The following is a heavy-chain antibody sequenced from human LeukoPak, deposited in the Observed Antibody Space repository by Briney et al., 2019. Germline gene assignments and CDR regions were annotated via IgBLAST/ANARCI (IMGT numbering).Heavy chain of an antibody. D-gene: IGHD6-19*01. CDR2: ISGSGGST. J-gene: IGHJ4*02. CDR1: GFTFNNYA. CDR3: APLTWDGSGSFDY. Sequence: GGSLRLSCAASGFTFNNYAMSWVRQAPGKGLEWVSAISGSGGSTYYADSVKGRFTISRDSSENTLYLHMNSLRAEDTAVYYCAPLTWDGSGSFDYWGQGTLVTVSS. V-gene: IGHV3-23*01.